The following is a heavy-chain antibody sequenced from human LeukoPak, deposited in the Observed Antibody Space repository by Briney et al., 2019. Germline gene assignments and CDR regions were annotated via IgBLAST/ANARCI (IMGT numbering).Heavy chain of an antibody. CDR2: INHSGST. J-gene: IGHJ6*03. CDR3: ARTGRGGYSDYYYYYMDV. V-gene: IGHV4-34*01. D-gene: IGHD4-23*01. CDR1: DASISSGGYY. Sequence: SETLSLTCAVSDASISSGGYYWSWIRQPPGKGLEWIGEINHSGSTNYNPSLKSRVTISVDTSKNQFSLKLSSVTAADTAVYYCARTGRGGYSDYYYYYMDVWGKGTTVTISS.